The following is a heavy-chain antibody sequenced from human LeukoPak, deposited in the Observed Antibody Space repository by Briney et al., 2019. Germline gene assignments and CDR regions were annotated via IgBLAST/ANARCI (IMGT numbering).Heavy chain of an antibody. V-gene: IGHV5-10-1*01. CDR2: IDPSDSYT. D-gene: IGHD5-18*01. Sequence: GESLKISCKGSGYSITCYWISWVRQMPGKGLEWMGRIDPSDSYTNYNPSFQGHVTISVDKSINTAYLQWSSLKASDTAIYYCARKLSPLDYWGQGTLVTVSS. CDR1: GYSITCYW. J-gene: IGHJ4*02. CDR3: ARKLSPLDY.